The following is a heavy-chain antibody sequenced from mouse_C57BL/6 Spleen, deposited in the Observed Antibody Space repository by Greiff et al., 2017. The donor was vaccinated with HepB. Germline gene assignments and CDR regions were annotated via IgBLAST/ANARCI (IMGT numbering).Heavy chain of an antibody. Sequence: EVKLVESGGGLVQPGGSMKLSCDASGFTFSNYWMNWVRQSPEKGLEWVAQIRLKSDNYATHYAESVKGRFTISRDDSKSSVYLQMNNLRAEDTGIYFCTVYYDYPYGMDYWGQGTSVTVSS. V-gene: IGHV6-3*01. CDR1: GFTFSNYW. D-gene: IGHD2-4*01. CDR2: IRLKSDNYAT. J-gene: IGHJ4*01. CDR3: TVYYDYPYGMDY.